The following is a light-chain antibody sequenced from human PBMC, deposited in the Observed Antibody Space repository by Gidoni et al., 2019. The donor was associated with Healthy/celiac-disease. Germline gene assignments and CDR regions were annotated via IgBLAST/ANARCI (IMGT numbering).Light chain of an antibody. J-gene: IGKJ4*01. CDR2: AAS. CDR3: QQSYSTHPT. Sequence: DIQMTQSPSSLSASVGDRVTITCRASQSISSYLNWYQQKPGKAPKLLIYAASSLQSGVPSRFSGSGCGTDLTLTISSLQPEDFETYYCQQSYSTHPTFGGGTKVEIK. CDR1: QSISSY. V-gene: IGKV1-39*01.